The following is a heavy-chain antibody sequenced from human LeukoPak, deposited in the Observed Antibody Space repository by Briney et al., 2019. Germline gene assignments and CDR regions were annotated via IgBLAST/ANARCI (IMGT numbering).Heavy chain of an antibody. V-gene: IGHV3-21*01. Sequence: KTGGSLRLSCAASGFTFSSYSMNWVRQAPGKGLEWVSSISSSSSYIYYADSVKGRFTISRDNAKNTLYLQMNSLRVEDTAVYYCARWVATGGWFDPWGQGTLVTVSS. CDR1: GFTFSSYS. CDR2: ISSSSSYI. J-gene: IGHJ5*02. D-gene: IGHD4-11*01. CDR3: ARWVATGGWFDP.